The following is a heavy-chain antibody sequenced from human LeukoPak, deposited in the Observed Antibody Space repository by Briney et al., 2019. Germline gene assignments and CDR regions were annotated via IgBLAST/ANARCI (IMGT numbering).Heavy chain of an antibody. CDR3: ARWAGTGYPEYYYGMDV. D-gene: IGHD3/OR15-3a*01. J-gene: IGHJ6*04. CDR2: IIPIFGTA. CDR1: GGTFSSYA. Sequence: GSSVKVSCKASGGTFSSYAISWVRQAPGQGLEWMGGIIPIFGTANYAQKSQGRVTITADESTSTAYMELSSLRSEDTAVYYCARWAGTGYPEYYYGMDVWGKGTTVTVSS. V-gene: IGHV1-69*01.